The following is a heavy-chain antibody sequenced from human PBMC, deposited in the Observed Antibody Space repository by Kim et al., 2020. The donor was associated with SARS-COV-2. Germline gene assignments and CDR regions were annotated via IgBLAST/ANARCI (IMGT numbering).Heavy chain of an antibody. Sequence: GGSLRLSCAASGFTFSSYAMHWVRQAPGKGLEWVAVISYDGSNKYYADSVKGRFTISRDNSKNTLYLQMNSLRAEDTAVYYCARAAFGYYYYYGMDVWGQGTTVTVSS. V-gene: IGHV3-30*04. CDR1: GFTFSSYA. CDR3: ARAAFGYYYYYGMDV. CDR2: ISYDGSNK. D-gene: IGHD2-2*01. J-gene: IGHJ6*02.